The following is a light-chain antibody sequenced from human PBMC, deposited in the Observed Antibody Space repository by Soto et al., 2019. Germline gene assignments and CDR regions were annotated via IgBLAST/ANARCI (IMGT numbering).Light chain of an antibody. J-gene: IGKJ1*01. CDR2: GAL. CDR3: HQYGSSPGT. CDR1: QSVSSSY. V-gene: IGKV3-20*01. Sequence: EIVLTQSPGTLSLSPGERATLSCRASQSVSSSYLAWYQQKPGQAPRLLIYGALSRATGIPDRFSGSGSGTDFSLTINRLVPGEFGVYYCHQYGSSPGTFGQGTKVEIK.